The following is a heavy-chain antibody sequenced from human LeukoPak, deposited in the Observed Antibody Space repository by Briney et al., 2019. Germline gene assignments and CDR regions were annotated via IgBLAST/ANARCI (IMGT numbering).Heavy chain of an antibody. V-gene: IGHV4-34*01. J-gene: IGHJ4*02. CDR3: AGRESGGSGSRTFDY. CDR1: GGSFSGYY. D-gene: IGHD3-10*01. Sequence: SETLSLTCAVYGGSFSGYYWSWIRQPPGKGLEWIGEINHSGSTNYNPSLKSRVTISVDTSKNQFSLKLSSVTAADTAVYYCAGRESGGSGSRTFDYWGQGTLVTVSS. CDR2: INHSGST.